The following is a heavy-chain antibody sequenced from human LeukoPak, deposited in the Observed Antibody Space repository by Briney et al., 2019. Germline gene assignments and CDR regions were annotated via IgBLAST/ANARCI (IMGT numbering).Heavy chain of an antibody. D-gene: IGHD2-2*01. CDR1: GYTFTSYA. CDR3: ARVIPAANGNWFDP. J-gene: IGHJ5*02. V-gene: IGHV7-4-1*02. CDR2: INTNTGNP. Sequence: ASVKVSCKASGYTFTSYAMNWVRQAPGQGLEWMGRINTNTGNPTYAQGFTGRFVFSLDTSVSTAYLQISSLKAEDTAVYYCARVIPAANGNWFDPWGQGTLVTVSS.